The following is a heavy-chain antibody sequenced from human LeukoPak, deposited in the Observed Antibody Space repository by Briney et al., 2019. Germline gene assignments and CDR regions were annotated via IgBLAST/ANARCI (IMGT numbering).Heavy chain of an antibody. D-gene: IGHD3-10*01. CDR2: IRGDENEI. CDR1: GFTFSSHW. J-gene: IGHJ4*02. V-gene: IGHV3-74*01. CDR3: ARGHVPGSTRHWDF. Sequence: GGSLRLSCAASGFTFSSHWMHWVRQVPGKGLVWVARIRGDENEIDYADSVKGRFTISRDNAKNTLYLQMNSLRVEDTAVYFCARGHVPGSTRHWDFWGQGTLVTVSS.